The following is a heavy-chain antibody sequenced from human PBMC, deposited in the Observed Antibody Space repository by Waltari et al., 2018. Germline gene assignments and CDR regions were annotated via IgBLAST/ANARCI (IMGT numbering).Heavy chain of an antibody. Sequence: VQLVESGGGLAQPGRSLRLSCTTSGFTFDDNAMHWVRQVPGKGLEWVSGIRWNGKNMAYAESVKGRFIISRDNARKSLFLQMNSLRSDDTALYYCAKAPVKHSSSWYGYFQNWGRGTLVTVSS. CDR1: GFTFDDNA. CDR3: AKAPVKHSSSWYGYFQN. D-gene: IGHD6-13*01. V-gene: IGHV3-9*01. J-gene: IGHJ1*01. CDR2: IRWNGKNM.